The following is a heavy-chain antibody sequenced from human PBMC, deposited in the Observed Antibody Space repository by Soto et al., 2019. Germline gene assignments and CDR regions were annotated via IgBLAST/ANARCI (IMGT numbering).Heavy chain of an antibody. CDR3: ARIVAVAGTINYYYGMDV. V-gene: IGHV4-39*01. CDR2: IYYSGST. Sequence: SETLSLTCTVSGGSISSSSYEWGGIRQPPGKGLEWIGSIYYSGSTYYNPSLKSRVTISVDTSKNQFSLKLSSVTAADTAVYYCARIVAVAGTINYYYGMDVWGQGTTVTVSS. D-gene: IGHD6-19*01. J-gene: IGHJ6*02. CDR1: GGSISSSSYE.